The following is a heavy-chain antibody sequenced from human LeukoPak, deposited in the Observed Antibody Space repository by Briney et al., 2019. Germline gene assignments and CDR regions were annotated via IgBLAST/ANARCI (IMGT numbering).Heavy chain of an antibody. CDR3: ARLITGTTDYYYYYMDV. D-gene: IGHD1-7*01. V-gene: IGHV4-4*07. CDR2: IYTSGST. J-gene: IGHJ6*03. Sequence: PSETLSLTCTVSGGSISTYYWSWIRQPAGKGLEWIGRIYTSGSTSYNPSLKRRVIMSVDTSKNQFSLRLSSVTAADTAVYYCARLITGTTDYYYYYMDVWGKGTTVTVSS. CDR1: GGSISTYY.